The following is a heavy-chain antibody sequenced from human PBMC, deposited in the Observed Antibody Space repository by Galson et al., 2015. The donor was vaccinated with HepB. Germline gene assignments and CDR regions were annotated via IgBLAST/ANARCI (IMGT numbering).Heavy chain of an antibody. CDR1: GYTFTNYS. CDR3: AREGRDCSGGSCYSEAVNNWFDS. Sequence: SVKVSCKASGYTFTNYSMNWVRQAPGQGLEWMGWINTNTGSPTYAQGFTGRFVFSLDTSVSTSYLQISSLKAEDTAMYYCAREGRDCSGGSCYSEAVNNWFDSWGQGTLVTVSS. D-gene: IGHD2-15*01. J-gene: IGHJ5*01. V-gene: IGHV7-4-1*02. CDR2: INTNTGSP.